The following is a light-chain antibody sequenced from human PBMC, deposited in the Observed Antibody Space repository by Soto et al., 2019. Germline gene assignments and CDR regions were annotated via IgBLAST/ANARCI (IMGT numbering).Light chain of an antibody. CDR3: AAWDDSLNVVV. J-gene: IGLJ2*01. V-gene: IGLV1-44*01. CDR1: SSNIGSNT. CDR2: SNN. Sequence: QSVLTQPPSASGTPGQRVTISCSGSSSNIGSNTVNWYQQLPGTAPKLLIYSNNLRPSGVPDRFSSSKSGTSASLAISGLQSEDEADYYCAAWDDSLNVVVFGGGTKLTVL.